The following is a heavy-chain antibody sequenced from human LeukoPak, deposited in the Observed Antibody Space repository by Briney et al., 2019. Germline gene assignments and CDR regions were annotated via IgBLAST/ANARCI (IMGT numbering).Heavy chain of an antibody. CDR2: IIPIFGTA. CDR3: ARGATYYDFWSGYYTAPTYGMDV. D-gene: IGHD3-3*01. CDR1: GGTFSSYA. V-gene: IGHV1-69*13. Sequence: ASVKVSCKASGGTFSSYAISWVRQAPGQGLEWMGGIIPIFGTANYAQKFRGRVTITADESTSTAYMELSSLRSEDTAVYYCARGATYYDFWSGYYTAPTYGMDVWGQGTTVTVSS. J-gene: IGHJ6*02.